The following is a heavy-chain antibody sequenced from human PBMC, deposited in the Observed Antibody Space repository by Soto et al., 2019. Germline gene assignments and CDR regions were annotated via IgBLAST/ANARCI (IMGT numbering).Heavy chain of an antibody. CDR2: ISAYNGNT. Sequence: GASVKVSCKASGYTFTSYGISWVRQAPGQGLEWMGWISAYNGNTNYAQKLQGRVTMTTDTSTSTAYMELRSLRSDDTAVYYCARDREIVVVVAAIRVNTSRAQSYYYYGMDVRGQGTTVTVSS. D-gene: IGHD2-15*01. V-gene: IGHV1-18*01. J-gene: IGHJ6*02. CDR3: ARDREIVVVVAAIRVNTSRAQSYYYYGMDV. CDR1: GYTFTSYG.